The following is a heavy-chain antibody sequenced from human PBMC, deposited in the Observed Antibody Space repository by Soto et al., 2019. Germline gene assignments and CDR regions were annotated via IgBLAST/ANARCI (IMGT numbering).Heavy chain of an antibody. CDR2: ISGSGGNT. CDR1: GFTFSSYA. Sequence: GGSLRLSCTASGFTFSSYAMSWVRQAPGKGLEWVSAISGSGGNTYYADSVKGRFTISRDNSKNTLYLQMNSLRAEDTALYYCAKALRLAGDSSGYYPLYFDYWGQGTLVTVSS. D-gene: IGHD3-22*01. J-gene: IGHJ4*02. CDR3: AKALRLAGDSSGYYPLYFDY. V-gene: IGHV3-23*01.